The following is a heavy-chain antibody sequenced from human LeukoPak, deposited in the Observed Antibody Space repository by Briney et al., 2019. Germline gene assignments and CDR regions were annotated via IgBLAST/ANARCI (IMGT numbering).Heavy chain of an antibody. V-gene: IGHV1-46*01. CDR2: INPRGGTT. D-gene: IGHD3-22*01. J-gene: IGHJ4*02. Sequence: ASVKVSCKASGYTFTAYYMHWVRQAPGQGLEWMGIINPRGGTTSYAQQFQGRVTMTRDTPTSTVSMELSSLRSEDTAVYYCARGGGGGNGYYYYWGRGTLVTVSS. CDR1: GYTFTAYY. CDR3: ARGGGGGNGYYYY.